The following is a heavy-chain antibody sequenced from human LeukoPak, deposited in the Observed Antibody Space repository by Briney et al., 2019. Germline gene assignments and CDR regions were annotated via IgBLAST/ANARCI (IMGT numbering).Heavy chain of an antibody. Sequence: GRSLRLSCAASGFTFSSYAMSWVRQAPGKGLEWVSAISGSGGSTYYADSVKGRFTISRDNSKNTLYLQMNSLRAEDTAVYYRAKEYSYDGFREFYYYYYGMDVWGQGTTVTVSS. CDR3: AKEYSYDGFREFYYYYYGMDV. V-gene: IGHV3-23*01. CDR1: GFTFSSYA. CDR2: ISGSGGST. J-gene: IGHJ6*02. D-gene: IGHD5-18*01.